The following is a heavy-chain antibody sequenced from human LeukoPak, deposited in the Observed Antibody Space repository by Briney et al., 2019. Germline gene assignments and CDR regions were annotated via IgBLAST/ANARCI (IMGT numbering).Heavy chain of an antibody. Sequence: PGGSLRLSCAASGFTFSSYAMHWVRQAPGKGLEWVAVISYDGSNKYYADSVKGRFTISRDNSKNTLYLQMNSLRAEDTAVYYCARVVLLAYFDYWGQGTLVTVSS. J-gene: IGHJ4*02. CDR1: GFTFSSYA. CDR2: ISYDGSNK. CDR3: ARVVLLAYFDY. D-gene: IGHD1-26*01. V-gene: IGHV3-30*04.